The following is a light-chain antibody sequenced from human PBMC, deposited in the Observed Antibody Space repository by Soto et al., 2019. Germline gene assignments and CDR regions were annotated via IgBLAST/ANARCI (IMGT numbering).Light chain of an antibody. CDR3: AAWDDSLNGHVV. CDR1: SSNIGSNT. J-gene: IGLJ2*01. CDR2: SNN. V-gene: IGLV1-44*01. Sequence: QLVLTQPPSASGTPGQRVTISCSGSSSNIGSNTVNWYQQLPGTAPKLLIYSNNQRPSGVPDRFSGSKSGTSASLAISGLQSEDESDYYSAAWDDSLNGHVVFGGGTKLTVL.